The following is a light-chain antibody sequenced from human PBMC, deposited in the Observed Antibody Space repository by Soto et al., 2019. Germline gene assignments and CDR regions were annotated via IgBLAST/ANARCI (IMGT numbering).Light chain of an antibody. CDR1: QSISSW. Sequence: EIQLTSSLSALSASVGDRVTITCRASQSISSWLAWYQQKPGKAPKLLIYKASSLESGVPSRFSGSGSGTEFTLTISSLQTDDFATYYCQQYKSYPWKFGQGTRV. V-gene: IGKV1-5*03. CDR3: QQYKSYPWK. CDR2: KAS. J-gene: IGKJ1*01.